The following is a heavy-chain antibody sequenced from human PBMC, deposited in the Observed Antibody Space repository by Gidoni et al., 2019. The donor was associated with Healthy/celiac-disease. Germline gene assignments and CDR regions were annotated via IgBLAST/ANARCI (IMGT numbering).Heavy chain of an antibody. Sequence: EVQLLESGGGLVQPGGSLRLSCAASGFTFSSYAMSWVRQAPGKGLEWVSAISGSGGSTYYADSVKGRFTISRDNSKNTLYLQMNSLRAEDTAVYYCAKVSGGATVTTLGIFDYWGQGTLVTVSS. V-gene: IGHV3-23*01. J-gene: IGHJ4*02. CDR3: AKVSGGATVTTLGIFDY. CDR1: GFTFSSYA. CDR2: ISGSGGST. D-gene: IGHD4-4*01.